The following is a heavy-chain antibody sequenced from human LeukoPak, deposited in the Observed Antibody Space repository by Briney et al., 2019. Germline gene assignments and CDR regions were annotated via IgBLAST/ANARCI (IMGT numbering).Heavy chain of an antibody. D-gene: IGHD7-27*01. J-gene: IGHJ1*01. Sequence: PGGSLRLSCAASGFTFSSYWMSWVRQAPGKGLEWVANIKQDGSEKYYVDSVKGRFTISRDNAKNSLYLQMNSLRAEDTAVYYCATRRGRNWGYFHHWGQGTLVTVSS. CDR2: IKQDGSEK. CDR1: GFTFSSYW. CDR3: ATRRGRNWGYFHH. V-gene: IGHV3-7*01.